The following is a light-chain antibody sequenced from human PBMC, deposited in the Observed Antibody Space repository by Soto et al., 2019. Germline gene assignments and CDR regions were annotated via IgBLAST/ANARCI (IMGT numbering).Light chain of an antibody. J-gene: IGKJ1*01. V-gene: IGKV3-20*01. CDR2: GAS. CDR1: ESVSSSF. Sequence: EFVLTQSPGTLSLSPGERATLSCRASESVSSSFLTWYQQKPGQAPRLLIYGASSRATGIPDRFSGSGSGTDFTLTISRLEPEDFAVYYCQQYAGSSTFGQGSKV. CDR3: QQYAGSST.